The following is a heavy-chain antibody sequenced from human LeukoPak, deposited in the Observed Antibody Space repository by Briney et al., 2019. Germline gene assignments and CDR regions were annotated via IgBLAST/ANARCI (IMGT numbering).Heavy chain of an antibody. CDR1: GGSFSGYY. Sequence: SETLSLTCAVYGGSFSGYYWSWIRQPPGKGLEWIGEINHSGSTNYNPSLKSRVTISVDTSKNQFSLNLNSVTAADTAVYYCARGQARLSWFDPWGQGTLVTVSS. J-gene: IGHJ5*02. V-gene: IGHV4-34*01. CDR2: INHSGST. D-gene: IGHD6-19*01. CDR3: ARGQARLSWFDP.